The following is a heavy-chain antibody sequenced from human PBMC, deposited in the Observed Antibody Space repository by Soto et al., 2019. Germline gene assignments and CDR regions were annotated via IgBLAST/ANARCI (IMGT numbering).Heavy chain of an antibody. V-gene: IGHV4-4*02. D-gene: IGHD6-13*01. CDR1: GGSISSSNW. CDR2: IYHSGST. J-gene: IGHJ6*02. CDR3: ARDLRDIAAAGRGGEYYGMDV. Sequence: SETLSLTCAVSGGSISSSNWWSWVRQPPGKGLEWIGEIYHSGSTNYNPSLKSRVTISVDTSKYQFSLKLSSVTAADTAVYYCARDLRDIAAAGRGGEYYGMDVWGQGTTVTVSS.